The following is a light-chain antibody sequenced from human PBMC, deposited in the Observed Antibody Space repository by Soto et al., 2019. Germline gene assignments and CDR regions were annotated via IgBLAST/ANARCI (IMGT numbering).Light chain of an antibody. CDR3: QQLRSYPIT. J-gene: IGKJ5*01. Sequence: IQLTQSPYSLSASVGDRVTITCRASQDIASYLAWYQQKPGQAPKLLIYVASTLQSGVPSRFSGSESGTDFTLTISSLQPEDSATYYCQQLRSYPITFGQGTRLEIK. CDR1: QDIASY. CDR2: VAS. V-gene: IGKV1-9*01.